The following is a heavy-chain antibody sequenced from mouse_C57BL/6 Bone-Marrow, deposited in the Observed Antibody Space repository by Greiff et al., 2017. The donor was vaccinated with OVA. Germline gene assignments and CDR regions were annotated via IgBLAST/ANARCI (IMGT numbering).Heavy chain of an antibody. CDR2: IDPENGDT. Sequence: EVKLQQSGAELVRPGASVKLSCTASGFNIKDDYMHWVKQRPEQGLEWIGWIDPENGDTEYASKFQGKATITADTSSNTAYLQLSSLPSEDTAVYYCTDYGSLDYWGQGTTLTVSS. CDR1: GFNIKDDY. V-gene: IGHV14-4*01. D-gene: IGHD1-1*01. CDR3: TDYGSLDY. J-gene: IGHJ2*01.